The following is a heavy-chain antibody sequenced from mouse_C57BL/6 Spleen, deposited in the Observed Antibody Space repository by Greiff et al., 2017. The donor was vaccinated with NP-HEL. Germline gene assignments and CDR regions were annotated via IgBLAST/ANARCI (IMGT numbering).Heavy chain of an antibody. V-gene: IGHV7-3*01. CDR3: ARSPHYYGSSPWYFDV. D-gene: IGHD1-1*01. Sequence: EVQRVESGGGLVQPGGSLSLSCAASGFTFTDYYMSWVRQPPGKALEWLGFIRNKANGYTTEYSASVKGRFTISRDNSQSILYLQMNALRAEDSATYYCARSPHYYGSSPWYFDVWGTGTTVTVSS. CDR1: GFTFTDYY. J-gene: IGHJ1*03. CDR2: IRNKANGYTT.